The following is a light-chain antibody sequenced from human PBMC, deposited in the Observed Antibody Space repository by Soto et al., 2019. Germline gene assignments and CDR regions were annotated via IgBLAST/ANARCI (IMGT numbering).Light chain of an antibody. J-gene: IGKJ1*01. Sequence: DIQMTQSPSTLSATVGARVPITCRASQGISTSLNWYQQKPGKAPKLLIYAASGLPSGVPSRFSGSGSGTDFTLTISSLQPDDFATYYCQHYNSYSEAFGQGTKV. CDR2: AAS. CDR1: QGISTS. V-gene: IGKV1-5*01. CDR3: QHYNSYSEA.